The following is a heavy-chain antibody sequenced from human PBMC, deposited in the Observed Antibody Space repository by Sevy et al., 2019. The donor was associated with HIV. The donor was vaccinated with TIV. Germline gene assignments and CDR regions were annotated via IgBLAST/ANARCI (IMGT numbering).Heavy chain of an antibody. CDR3: AAQTLYDSSGYYYAIDAFDI. V-gene: IGHV1-46*01. CDR2: IDPSAGNA. D-gene: IGHD3-22*01. Sequence: ASVKVSCKASGDTFTNNYMHWVRQAPGQGLEWMGIIDPSAGNASYAQRFQGRVTMTRDTSTSTLYMDLNSLRSEDTAVYYCAAQTLYDSSGYYYAIDAFDIWGQGTMVTVSS. J-gene: IGHJ3*02. CDR1: GDTFTNNY.